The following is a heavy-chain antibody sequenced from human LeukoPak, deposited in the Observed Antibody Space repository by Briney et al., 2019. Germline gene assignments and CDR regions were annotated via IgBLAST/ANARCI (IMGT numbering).Heavy chain of an antibody. CDR2: ISSDDDNK. D-gene: IGHD6-6*01. CDR3: ARGEYSSSDYYYYYMDV. CDR1: GFTFRSYD. Sequence: PGGSLRLSCAASGFTFRSYDTHWVRQAPGKGLEWVALISSDDDNKYFADFVKGRFTISRDNAKNSLYLQMNSLRAEDTAVYYCARGEYSSSDYYYYYMDVWGKGTTVTVSS. J-gene: IGHJ6*03. V-gene: IGHV3-30*03.